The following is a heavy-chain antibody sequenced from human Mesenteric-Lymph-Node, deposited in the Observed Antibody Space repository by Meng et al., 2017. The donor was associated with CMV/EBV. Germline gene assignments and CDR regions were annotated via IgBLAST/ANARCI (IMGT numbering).Heavy chain of an antibody. CDR2: IYYSGST. D-gene: IGHD6-13*01. V-gene: IGHV4-39*07. CDR1: SISSSRDY. CDR3: ASIKYSSSWYRSEWFDP. Sequence: SISSSRDYWGWIRQPPGKGLEWIGSIYYSGSTYYNPSLKSRVTISVDTSKNQFSLKLSSVTAADTAVYYCASIKYSSSWYRSEWFDPWGQGTLVTVSS. J-gene: IGHJ5*02.